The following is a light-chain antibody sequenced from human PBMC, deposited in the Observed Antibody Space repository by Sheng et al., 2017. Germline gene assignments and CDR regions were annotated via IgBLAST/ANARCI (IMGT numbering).Light chain of an antibody. CDR3: QHYYNYPLT. CDR1: QIISRW. Sequence: DIQMTQSPSTLSASVGDRVTITCRASQIISRWLAWYQQKPGKAPNLLIYKASSSESGVPSRFSGSGSGTEFTLTITSLQPDDFATYYCQHYYNYPLTFDGGTKVEIK. J-gene: IGKJ4*01. V-gene: IGKV1-5*03. CDR2: KAS.